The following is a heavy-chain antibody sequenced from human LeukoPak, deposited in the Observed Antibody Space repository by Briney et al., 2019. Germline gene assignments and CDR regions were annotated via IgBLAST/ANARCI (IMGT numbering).Heavy chain of an antibody. D-gene: IGHD5-24*01. CDR3: AKSGYNRFDY. CDR1: GFTFSSYS. V-gene: IGHV3-23*01. CDR2: ISGSGSGGST. J-gene: IGHJ4*02. Sequence: GGSLRLSCAASGFTFSSYSMNWVRQAPGKGLEWVSNISGSGSGGSTYYADSVKGRFTISRDNSKNTLYLQMNSLRAEDTAVYYCAKSGYNRFDYWGQGTLVTVSS.